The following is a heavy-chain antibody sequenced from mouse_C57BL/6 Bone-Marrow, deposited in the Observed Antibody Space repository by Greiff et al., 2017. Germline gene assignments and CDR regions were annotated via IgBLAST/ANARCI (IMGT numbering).Heavy chain of an antibody. J-gene: IGHJ2*01. CDR2: ILPGSGST. CDR3: ARHPSTTVVARDY. Sequence: QVQLKQPGAELVKPGASVKMSCKATGYTFTGYWIEWVKQRPGHGLEWIGEILPGSGSTNYNEKFKGKATFTADTSSNTAYMQLSSLTTEDSAIYYCARHPSTTVVARDYWGQGTTLTVSS. D-gene: IGHD1-1*01. V-gene: IGHV1-9*01. CDR1: GYTFTGYW.